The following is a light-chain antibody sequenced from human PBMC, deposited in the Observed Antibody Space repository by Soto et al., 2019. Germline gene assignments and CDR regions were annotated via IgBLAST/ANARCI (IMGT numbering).Light chain of an antibody. CDR3: SSYAGSNNLV. CDR1: SSDVGGYNY. J-gene: IGLJ2*01. CDR2: DVS. Sequence: QSALTQPPSASGSPGQSVTISCTGTSSDVGGYNYVSWYQQHPGKAPKLIIYDVSKRPSGVPDRFSGSKSGNTASLTVSGLQGEDEDDYYCSSYAGSNNLVFGGGTKVTVL. V-gene: IGLV2-8*01.